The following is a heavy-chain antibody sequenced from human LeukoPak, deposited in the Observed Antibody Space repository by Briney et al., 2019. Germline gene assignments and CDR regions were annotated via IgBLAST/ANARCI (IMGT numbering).Heavy chain of an antibody. CDR3: FIVMGAFDI. Sequence: GALRLSCAAAGFAFISYWMRGGRRAPGKGREGGANIKKDGSEKYYVDSVKGRFTISRDNAKNSLYLQMNCLRAEDTALYYCFIVMGAFDIWGQGTMVTVSS. CDR1: GFAFISYW. D-gene: IGHD3-16*02. J-gene: IGHJ3*02. V-gene: IGHV3-7*03. CDR2: IKKDGSEK.